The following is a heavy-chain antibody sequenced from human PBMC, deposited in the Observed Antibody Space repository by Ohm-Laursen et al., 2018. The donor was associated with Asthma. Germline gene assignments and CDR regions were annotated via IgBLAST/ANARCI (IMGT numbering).Heavy chain of an antibody. V-gene: IGHV3-7*02. CDR2: IYPDGGEK. D-gene: IGHD7-27*01. J-gene: IGHJ4*02. CDR3: AAWGSENF. Sequence: GSLRLSCAASGITFSKAWMSWVRQAPGKGLEWVANIYPDGGEKYYVDSVDGRFTISRDNAKNSLYLQMNSLRVEDTAVYYCAAWGSENFWGQGTLVTVS. CDR1: GITFSKAW.